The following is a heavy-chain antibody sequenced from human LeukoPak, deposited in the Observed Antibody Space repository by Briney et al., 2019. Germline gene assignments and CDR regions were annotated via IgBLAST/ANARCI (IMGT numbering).Heavy chain of an antibody. Sequence: SEALSLTYSVSGDSITSSGYFWGGIRQPPGKGLEWIGIINYSGQTFYNPSLKSRVTISVDTSTNQFSLKLSSVTAADTAVYYCARVRYYYDSSGCHYERWIDYWGQGTLVTVSS. CDR1: GDSITSSGYF. CDR3: ARVRYYYDSSGCHYERWIDY. V-gene: IGHV4-39*07. D-gene: IGHD3-22*01. J-gene: IGHJ4*02. CDR2: INYSGQT.